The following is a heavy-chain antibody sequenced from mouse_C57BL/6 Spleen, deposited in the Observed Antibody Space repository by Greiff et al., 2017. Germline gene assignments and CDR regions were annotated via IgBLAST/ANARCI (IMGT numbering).Heavy chain of an antibody. J-gene: IGHJ3*01. CDR1: GFTFSSYA. V-gene: IGHV5-4*01. CDR2: ISDGGSYT. Sequence: EVQGVESGGGLVKPGGSLKLSCAASGFTFSSYAMSWVRPTPEKRLEWVATISDGGSYTYYPDNVKGRFTISRDNAKNNLYLQMSHLKSEDTAMYYCARGNYDGFAYWGQGTLVTVSA. D-gene: IGHD2-4*01. CDR3: ARGNYDGFAY.